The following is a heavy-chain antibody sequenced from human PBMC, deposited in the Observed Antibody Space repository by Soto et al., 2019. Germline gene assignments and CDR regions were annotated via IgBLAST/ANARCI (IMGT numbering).Heavy chain of an antibody. D-gene: IGHD3-3*01. CDR3: ARAWKIATVGVIMMSNGMDV. V-gene: IGHV3-11*01. CDR2: SSNRVRST. J-gene: IGHJ6*02. Sequence: QVQLVESGGGLVKPGGSLRLSCEASGFIFSDYYMSWLRQAPGKGREWISYSSNRVRSTYYADSVKDRFTVSRDNAKKSAFLQINSVRAEDTGVYYGARAWKIATVGVIMMSNGMDVWGPGTTVTVSS. CDR1: GFIFSDYY.